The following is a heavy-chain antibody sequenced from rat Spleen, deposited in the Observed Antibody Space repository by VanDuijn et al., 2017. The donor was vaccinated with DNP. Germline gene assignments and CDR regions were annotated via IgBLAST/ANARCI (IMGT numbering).Heavy chain of an antibody. V-gene: IGHV5S23*01. CDR1: GFTFSDYN. CDR3: ATLGATRDWFAY. D-gene: IGHD1-10*01. CDR2: ISPSGGRT. J-gene: IGHJ3*01. Sequence: EVQLVESGGGLVQPGRSLKLSCAASGFTFSDYNMAWVRPAPTKGLEWVAAISPSGGRTYYRDSVKGRFTVSRDNTKSSLYLQMDSLRSEDTATYYCATLGATRDWFAYWGQGTLVTVSS.